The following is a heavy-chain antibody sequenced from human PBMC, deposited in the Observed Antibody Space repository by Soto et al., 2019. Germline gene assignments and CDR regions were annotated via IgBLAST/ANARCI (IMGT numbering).Heavy chain of an antibody. J-gene: IGHJ5*02. CDR1: GGSISSYY. CDR2: IYYSGST. D-gene: IGHD3-22*01. CDR3: ARGVDYYDSSGYSA. V-gene: IGHV4-59*01. Sequence: QVQLQESGPGLVKPSETLSLTCTVSGGSISSYYWSWIRQPPGKGLEWIGYIYYSGSTNYNPSLKSRVTISVDTSKNQFSLKLSSVTAADTAVYYCARGVDYYDSSGYSAWGQGTLVTVSS.